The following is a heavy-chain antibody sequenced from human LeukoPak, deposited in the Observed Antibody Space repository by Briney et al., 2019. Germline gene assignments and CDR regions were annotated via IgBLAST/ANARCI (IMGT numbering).Heavy chain of an antibody. D-gene: IGHD6-6*01. CDR1: GYTFTGYY. J-gene: IGHJ4*02. V-gene: IGHV1-2*06. CDR2: INPNSGDT. CDR3: ARREGRSASPFFFDS. Sequence: ASVKVSCKASGYTFTGYYMHWVRQAPGQGLEWMGRINPNSGDTNFAQKFQGRVTMTRDTSLSTAYMELSRLRSDDTAVYYCARREGRSASPFFFDSWGQGTLVTVSS.